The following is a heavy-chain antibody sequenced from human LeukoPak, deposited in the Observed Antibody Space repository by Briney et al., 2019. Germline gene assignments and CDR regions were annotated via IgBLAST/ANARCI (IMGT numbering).Heavy chain of an antibody. D-gene: IGHD4-17*01. Sequence: GRSLRLSCAASGFTFSSYGMPWVRQAPGKGLEREAVISYDGSNKYYADSVKGRFTISRDNSKNTLYLQMNSLRAEDTAVYYCAKRLGTTVTTPYYYYGMDVWGQGTTVTVSS. CDR2: ISYDGSNK. CDR1: GFTFSSYG. CDR3: AKRLGTTVTTPYYYYGMDV. V-gene: IGHV3-30*18. J-gene: IGHJ6*02.